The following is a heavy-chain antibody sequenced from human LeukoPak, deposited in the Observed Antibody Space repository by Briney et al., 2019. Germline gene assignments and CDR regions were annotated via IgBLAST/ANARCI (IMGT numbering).Heavy chain of an antibody. CDR3: ARDRDANWFDP. CDR2: IYSGGST. J-gene: IGHJ5*02. D-gene: IGHD3-10*01. CDR1: GFTVTSNY. Sequence: GGSLRLSCAACGFTVTSNYMNWVRQAPGKGLEWVSVIYSGGSTYYADSVKGRFTISRDNSKNTLYLQMNSLRAEYTAVYYCARDRDANWFDPWGQGTLVTVSS. V-gene: IGHV3-53*01.